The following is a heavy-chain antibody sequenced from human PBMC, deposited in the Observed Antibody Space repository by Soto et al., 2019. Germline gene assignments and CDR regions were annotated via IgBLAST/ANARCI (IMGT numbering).Heavy chain of an antibody. D-gene: IGHD3-16*02. Sequence: SETLSLTCAVYGGSFSGYYWSWIRQPPGKGLEWIGEINHSGSTNYNPSLKSRVTISVDTSKNQFSLKLSSVTAADTAVYYCARAGGDYDYVWGSYRYDWFDPWGQGTLVTVSS. V-gene: IGHV4-34*01. CDR3: ARAGGDYDYVWGSYRYDWFDP. CDR1: GGSFSGYY. J-gene: IGHJ5*02. CDR2: INHSGST.